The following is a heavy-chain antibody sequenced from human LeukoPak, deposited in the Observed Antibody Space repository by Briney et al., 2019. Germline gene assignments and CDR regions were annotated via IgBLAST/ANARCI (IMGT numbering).Heavy chain of an antibody. CDR3: ATMVQGVHTYFGS. D-gene: IGHD3-10*01. Sequence: SETLSLTCTVSGGSISSYYWSWIRQPPGKGLEWIGYIFYSGSTNYNPSLQSRVTISLDTSKNQVSLKLRSVTASDTAMYYCATMVQGVHTYFGSWGQGNLVAVSS. V-gene: IGHV4-59*01. CDR1: GGSISSYY. J-gene: IGHJ4*02. CDR2: IFYSGST.